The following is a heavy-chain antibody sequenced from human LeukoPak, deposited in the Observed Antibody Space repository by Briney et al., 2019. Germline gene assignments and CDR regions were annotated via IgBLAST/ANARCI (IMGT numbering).Heavy chain of an antibody. J-gene: IGHJ5*02. V-gene: IGHV4-59*01. CDR3: AAFRDGYNWHLGS. CDR1: SGSITGYY. CDR2: IYHTGST. D-gene: IGHD5-24*01. Sequence: KPSETLSLTCTVSSGSITGYYWNWIRQPPGKGLEWLGYIYHTGSTKYNHSLKSRVTISLDTSKNQFSLKLSSVTAADTAVYYCAAFRDGYNWHLGSWGQGTLVTVSS.